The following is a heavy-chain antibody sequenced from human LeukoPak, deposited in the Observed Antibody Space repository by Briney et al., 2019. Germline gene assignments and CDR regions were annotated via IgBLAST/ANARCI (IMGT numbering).Heavy chain of an antibody. D-gene: IGHD3-10*01. J-gene: IGHJ6*03. CDR2: INPNSGRT. Sequence: ASVRVFCNASGYTYTGYYMHWVRQAPGQGLVWMGWINPNSGRTNYAQKFQGRLTMTRDTSIRTAYMELSRLRSDDTAVYYCARDRGIDYYGSGSYYRHYYYYMDVWGKGTTVTVSS. CDR3: ARDRGIDYYGSGSYYRHYYYYMDV. V-gene: IGHV1-2*02. CDR1: GYTYTGYY.